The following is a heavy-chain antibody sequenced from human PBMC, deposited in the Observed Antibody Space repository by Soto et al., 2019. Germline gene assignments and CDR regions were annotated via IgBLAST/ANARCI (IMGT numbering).Heavy chain of an antibody. CDR2: IKTDGSII. CDR1: GFSFSSYW. J-gene: IGHJ2*01. D-gene: IGHD3-16*01. Sequence: EVQVVESGGGLVQHGGLLRRYCAASGFSFSSYWMHWVRQDRGKGLVWVSRIKTDGSIISYADSVKGRFTVSRDNAENTLYLQMNSLRADDTAVYYCARVGQGAWYFDLWGRGTLVTVSS. V-gene: IGHV3-74*02. CDR3: ARVGQGAWYFDL.